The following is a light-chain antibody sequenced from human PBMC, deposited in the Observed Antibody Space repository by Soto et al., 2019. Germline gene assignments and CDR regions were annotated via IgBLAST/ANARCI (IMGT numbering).Light chain of an antibody. CDR1: QGVAIN. Sequence: ETVMTQSPVTLSMSPGERATLSCRASQGVAINLAWYQQRPGQAPRLLIYGASTRATGIPVRFSGSGSGTEFTLTISSLQSEDFAVYYCQQYNNWPPYTFGQGTKVDIK. V-gene: IGKV3-15*01. CDR3: QQYNNWPPYT. J-gene: IGKJ2*01. CDR2: GAS.